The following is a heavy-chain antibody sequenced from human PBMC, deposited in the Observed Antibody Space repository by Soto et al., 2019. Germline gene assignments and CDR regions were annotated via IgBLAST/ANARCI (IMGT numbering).Heavy chain of an antibody. CDR2: IWYDGSNK. CDR3: AREVLRDLRDDAFDI. D-gene: IGHD4-17*01. CDR1: GFTFSSYG. V-gene: IGHV3-33*01. J-gene: IGHJ3*02. Sequence: GSLRLSCAASGFTFSSYGMHWVRQAPGKGLEWVAVIWYDGSNKYYADSVKGRFTISRDNSKNTLYLQMNSLRAEDTAVYYCAREVLRDLRDDAFDIWGQGTMVTVSS.